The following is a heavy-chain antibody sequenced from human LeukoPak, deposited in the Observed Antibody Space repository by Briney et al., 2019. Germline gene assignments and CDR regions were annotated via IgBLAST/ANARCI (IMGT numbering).Heavy chain of an antibody. Sequence: ASVKVSCKASGYTFTGYYMHWVRQAPGQGLEWMGWIYPNSGGTNYAQKFQGRVTMTRDTSISTAYMELSRLRSDDTAVYYCARAQIVVVPAAIGDNWFDPWGQGTLVTVSS. J-gene: IGHJ5*02. CDR1: GYTFTGYY. CDR2: IYPNSGGT. CDR3: ARAQIVVVPAAIGDNWFDP. D-gene: IGHD2-2*02. V-gene: IGHV1-2*02.